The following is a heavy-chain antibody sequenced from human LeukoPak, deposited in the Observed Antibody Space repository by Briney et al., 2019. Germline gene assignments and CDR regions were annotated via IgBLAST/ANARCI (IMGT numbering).Heavy chain of an antibody. D-gene: IGHD2-15*01. CDR3: AKEGYSHTSNYFDN. J-gene: IGHJ4*02. Sequence: GGSLRLSCAASGFIFSNYWMHWVRQAPGKGLEWVSLISGDGVSTFYADSVKGRFTISRDNSKSSLSLQMDSLTTEDTALYYCAKEGYSHTSNYFDNWGQGILVTVSS. CDR1: GFIFSNYW. CDR2: ISGDGVST. V-gene: IGHV3-43*02.